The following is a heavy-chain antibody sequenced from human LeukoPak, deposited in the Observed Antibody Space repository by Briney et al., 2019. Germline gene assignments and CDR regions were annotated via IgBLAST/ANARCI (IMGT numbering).Heavy chain of an antibody. CDR1: GGSFSGYY. J-gene: IGHJ3*02. V-gene: IGHV4-34*01. D-gene: IGHD2-15*01. CDR2: INHSGST. Sequence: SETLSLTCAAYGGSFSGYYWSWIRQPPGKGLEWIGEINHSGSTNYNPSLKSRVTISVDTSKNQFSLKLSSVTAADTAVYYCARRTRRAAATTRDAFDIWGQGTMVTVSS. CDR3: ARRTRRAAATTRDAFDI.